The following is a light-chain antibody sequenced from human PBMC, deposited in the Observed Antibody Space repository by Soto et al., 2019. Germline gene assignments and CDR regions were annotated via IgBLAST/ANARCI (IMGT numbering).Light chain of an antibody. J-gene: IGLJ1*01. CDR3: SSYTSSSPYV. CDR1: SSDVGGYNY. V-gene: IGLV2-14*01. Sequence: QSVLTQPASVSGSPGQSITIACTGTSSDVGGYNYVSWYQQYPGKAPRLVISDVSNRPSGVSNRFSGSKSGNSASLTISGLQAEDEADYYCSSYTSSSPYVFGNGTKVTVL. CDR2: DVS.